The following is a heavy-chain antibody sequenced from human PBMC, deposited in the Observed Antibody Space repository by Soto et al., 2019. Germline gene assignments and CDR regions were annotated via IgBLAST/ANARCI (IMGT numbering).Heavy chain of an antibody. CDR1: GFTFSSYS. D-gene: IGHD3-9*01. CDR2: ISGSGGSA. V-gene: IGHV3-23*01. J-gene: IGHJ4*02. CDR3: AKASDYDDILTGLH. Sequence: GGSLILSCAASGFTFSSYSVSWVRQAPGKGLECLSTISGSGGSAYYADSVKGRFTITRDNSKNTLHLQMNSLRAEDTAVYYCAKASDYDDILTGLHWGQGTLVNVSS.